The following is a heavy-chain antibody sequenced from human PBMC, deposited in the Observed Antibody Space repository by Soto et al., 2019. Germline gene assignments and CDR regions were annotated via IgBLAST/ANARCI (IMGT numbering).Heavy chain of an antibody. CDR2: IRAYNGNT. V-gene: IGHV1-18*01. CDR1: GYTFTSYG. CDR3: AAYCSSTSCLYYYYGMDV. J-gene: IGHJ6*02. D-gene: IGHD2-2*01. Sequence: ASVKVSCKASGYTFTSYGISWVRQAPGQGLEWMGWIRAYNGNTNYAQKLQGRVTMTTDTSTSTAYMELRSLRSDDTAVYYCAAYCSSTSCLYYYYGMDVWGQGTTVTVSS.